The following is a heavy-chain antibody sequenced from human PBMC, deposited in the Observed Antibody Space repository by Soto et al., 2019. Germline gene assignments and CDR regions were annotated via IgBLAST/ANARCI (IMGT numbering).Heavy chain of an antibody. D-gene: IGHD3-22*01. Sequence: GASLKISCQGSGYSFTSYWIGWVRQMPGKGLEWMGIIYPGDSDTRYSPSFQGQVTISADKSISTAYLQWSSLKASDTAMYYCARLRADYYDSSGYYYYYYYGMDVWGQGTTVTVSS. CDR1: GYSFTSYW. J-gene: IGHJ6*02. CDR3: ARLRADYYDSSGYYYYYYYGMDV. V-gene: IGHV5-51*01. CDR2: IYPGDSDT.